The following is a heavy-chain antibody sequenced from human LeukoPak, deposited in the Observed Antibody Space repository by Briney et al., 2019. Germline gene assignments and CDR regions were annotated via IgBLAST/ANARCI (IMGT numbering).Heavy chain of an antibody. CDR3: ARDLSITLLRGVIE. J-gene: IGHJ4*02. D-gene: IGHD3-10*01. V-gene: IGHV3-48*03. CDR2: ISSSGSTT. CDR1: GFTFSSYE. Sequence: TGGSLRLSCAAPGFTFSSYEMNWVRQAPGKGLVWLSYISSSGSTTYYADSVKGRFTISRDNAKNSLYLQMNSLRAEDTAVYYCARDLSITLLRGVIEWGQGTLVTVSS.